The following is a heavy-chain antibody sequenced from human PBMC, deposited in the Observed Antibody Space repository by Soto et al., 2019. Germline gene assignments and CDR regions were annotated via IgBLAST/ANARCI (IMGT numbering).Heavy chain of an antibody. Sequence: SQTLSLTCAISGDSVASNSAAWNWIRQSPSRGLEWLGRTYYRSKWYNDYAVSVKSRITINPDTSKNQFSLQLNSVTPEDTAVYYCARAGPAVVVAASDAFDIWGQGTMVTVS. CDR1: GDSVASNSAA. V-gene: IGHV6-1*01. J-gene: IGHJ3*02. CDR2: TYYRSKWYN. D-gene: IGHD2-15*01. CDR3: ARAGPAVVVAASDAFDI.